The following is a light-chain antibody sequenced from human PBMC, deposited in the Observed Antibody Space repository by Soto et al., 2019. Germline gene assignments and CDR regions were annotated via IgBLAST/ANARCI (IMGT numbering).Light chain of an antibody. J-gene: IGKJ5*01. CDR3: QQSFTTASIT. CDR1: QSISRN. Sequence: DIQMTQSPSSQSASVGDRVTITCRASQSISRNLNWYQHKPGKAPKLLIYAASNLQNGVPSRFRGGGSGTEFTLSINSLQPEDFGTYYCQQSFTTASITFGQGTRLEIK. V-gene: IGKV1-39*01. CDR2: AAS.